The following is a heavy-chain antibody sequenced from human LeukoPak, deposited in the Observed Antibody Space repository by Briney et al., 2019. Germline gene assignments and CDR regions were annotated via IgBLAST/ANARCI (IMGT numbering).Heavy chain of an antibody. CDR3: ARRTKGGAVAGEFDY. J-gene: IGHJ4*02. D-gene: IGHD6-19*01. V-gene: IGHV1-18*01. CDR2: ISAYIGNT. CDR1: GYTFTSYG. Sequence: ASVKVSCKASGYTFTSYGISWVRQAPGQGLEWKGWISAYIGNTNYAQKLQGRATMTTDTSTSTAYMELRSLRSDDTAVYYCARRTKGGAVAGEFDYWGQGTLVTVSS.